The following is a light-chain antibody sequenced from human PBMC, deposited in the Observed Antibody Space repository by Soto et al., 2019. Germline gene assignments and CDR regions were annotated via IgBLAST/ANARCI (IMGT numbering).Light chain of an antibody. CDR1: QSISSY. V-gene: IGKV1-6*01. CDR2: AAS. J-gene: IGKJ1*01. Sequence: IKMTQSPSSPSASVGDRVTITCRASQSISSYLNWYQQKPGKAPKLLIYAASSLQSGVPSRFSGSGSGTDFTLTISSLQPEDFATYYCLQDYNYPWTFGQGTKVDI. CDR3: LQDYNYPWT.